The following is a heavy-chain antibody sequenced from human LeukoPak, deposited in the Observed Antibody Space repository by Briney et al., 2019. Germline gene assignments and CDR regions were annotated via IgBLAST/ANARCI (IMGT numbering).Heavy chain of an antibody. CDR2: IRYDGSNK. J-gene: IGHJ4*02. D-gene: IGHD2-15*01. CDR3: AKDRWSYGYVVAQTDFDY. CDR1: GFTFSSYG. Sequence: PGGSLRLSCAASGFTFSSYGMHWVRQAPGKGLEWVAFIRYDGSNKYYADSVKGRFTISRDNSKNPLYLQMNSLRAEDTAVYYCAKDRWSYGYVVAQTDFDYWGQGTLVTVSS. V-gene: IGHV3-30*02.